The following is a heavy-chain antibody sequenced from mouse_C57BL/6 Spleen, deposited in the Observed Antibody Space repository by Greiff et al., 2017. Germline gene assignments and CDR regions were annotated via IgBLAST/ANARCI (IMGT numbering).Heavy chain of an antibody. CDR3: ARGGITTRGYYYAMDY. CDR2: ISYDGSN. J-gene: IGHJ4*01. CDR1: GYSITSGYY. D-gene: IGHD2-4*01. V-gene: IGHV3-6*01. Sequence: EVKLEESGPGLVKPSQSLSLTCSVTGYSITSGYYWNWIRQFPGNKLEWMGYISYDGSNNYNPSLKNRISITRDTSKNQFFLKLNSVTTEDTATYYCARGGITTRGYYYAMDYWGQGTSVTVSS.